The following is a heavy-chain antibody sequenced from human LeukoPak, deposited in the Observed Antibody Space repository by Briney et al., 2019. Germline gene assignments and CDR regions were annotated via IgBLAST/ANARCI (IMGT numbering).Heavy chain of an antibody. D-gene: IGHD4-17*01. V-gene: IGHV4-59*01. CDR1: GGSISYYY. J-gene: IGHJ6*02. Sequence: SETLSLTCTVSGGSISYYYWSWIRQSPGKGLEWIGYIYYSGTTNYNPSLKSRVTISVDTSKNQFSLQLRSVTAADTAVYYCAREDPQTTVPEGMDVWGQGTTATVSS. CDR3: AREDPQTTVPEGMDV. CDR2: IYYSGTT.